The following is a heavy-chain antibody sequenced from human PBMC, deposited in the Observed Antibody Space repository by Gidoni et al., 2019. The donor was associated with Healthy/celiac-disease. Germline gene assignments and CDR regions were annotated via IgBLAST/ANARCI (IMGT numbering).Heavy chain of an antibody. D-gene: IGHD5-12*01. V-gene: IGHV3-9*01. J-gene: IGHJ2*01. CDR1: GFTFDDYA. Sequence: EVQLVESGGGLVQPGRSLRLYCAASGFTFDDYALHWVRQAPGKGLEWFSGISWNSGSIGYADSVKGRFTISRDNAKNSLYLQMNSLRAEDTALYYCAKDAPIYSGYDFGDWYFDLWGRGTLVTVSS. CDR2: ISWNSGSI. CDR3: AKDAPIYSGYDFGDWYFDL.